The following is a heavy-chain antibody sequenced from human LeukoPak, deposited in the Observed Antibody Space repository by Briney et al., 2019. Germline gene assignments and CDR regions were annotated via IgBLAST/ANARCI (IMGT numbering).Heavy chain of an antibody. Sequence: ASVTVSCKVSGYTLTELSIHWVRLAPGKGLEWMGGFDPEDGETIYAQKFQGGVSMTEDTSTDTANMELSSLRSEDTAVYYCATGGTYYYGNTSYHTFDYWGQGTLLTVSS. CDR2: FDPEDGET. CDR3: ATGGTYYYGNTSYHTFDY. CDR1: GYTLTELS. J-gene: IGHJ4*02. D-gene: IGHD3-10*01. V-gene: IGHV1-24*01.